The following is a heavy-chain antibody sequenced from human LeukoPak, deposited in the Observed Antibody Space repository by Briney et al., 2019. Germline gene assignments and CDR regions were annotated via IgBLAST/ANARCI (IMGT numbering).Heavy chain of an antibody. CDR2: ISTSDSST. J-gene: IGHJ4*02. CDR3: AKARPYLNTVTSAFDY. CDR1: GFTFGRSV. D-gene: IGHD4-17*01. V-gene: IGHV3-23*01. Sequence: GGSLRLSCAASGFTFGRSVMTWVRQAPGKGLEWVSSISTSDSSTYYADSVKGRFTISRDNSKNTLYLQMNSLRAEDTAVYYCAKARPYLNTVTSAFDYWGQGTLVTVSS.